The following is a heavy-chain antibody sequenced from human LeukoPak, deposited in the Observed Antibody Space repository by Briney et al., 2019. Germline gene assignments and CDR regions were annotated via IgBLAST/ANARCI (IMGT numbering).Heavy chain of an antibody. J-gene: IGHJ4*02. D-gene: IGHD3-10*01. CDR3: ARRDYYGSGSYYPLRH. Sequence: WESLKICCKGSGYSFTSYWIGWVRQMPGKGLEWRGIIYPGDSDTRYSASFQGQVTISADKSINTAYLQWSSLKASDTAMYYCARRDYYGSGSYYPLRHWGQGTLVTVSS. V-gene: IGHV5-51*01. CDR2: IYPGDSDT. CDR1: GYSFTSYW.